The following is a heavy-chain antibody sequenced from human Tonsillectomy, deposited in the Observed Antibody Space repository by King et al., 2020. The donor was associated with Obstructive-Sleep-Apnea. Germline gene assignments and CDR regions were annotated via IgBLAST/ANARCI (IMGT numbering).Heavy chain of an antibody. CDR3: SRDPAARRAFSGAFDL. D-gene: IGHD6-6*01. CDR1: GFSFSSYP. J-gene: IGHJ3*01. Sequence: QLVQSGGGVVQPGRSLRLSCAASGFSFSSYPMHWVRQAPGKGLEWVAVISYDGSNIYNADSVKGRFTISRDNSRNTLYLQMNSLGAEDTALYSCSRDPAARRAFSGAFDLWGQGTMVTVSS. CDR2: ISYDGSNI. V-gene: IGHV3-30*04.